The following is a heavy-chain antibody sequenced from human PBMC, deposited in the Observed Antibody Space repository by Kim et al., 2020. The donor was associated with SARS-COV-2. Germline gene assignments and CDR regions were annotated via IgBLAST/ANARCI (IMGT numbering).Heavy chain of an antibody. D-gene: IGHD6-13*01. Sequence: SLKSRLTISVGTSKNQFSLKLSPVTAADTAVYYCARRSAAAGRRRPPFDYWGQGTLVTVSS. V-gene: IGHV4-39*01. CDR3: ARRSAAAGRRRPPFDY. J-gene: IGHJ4*02.